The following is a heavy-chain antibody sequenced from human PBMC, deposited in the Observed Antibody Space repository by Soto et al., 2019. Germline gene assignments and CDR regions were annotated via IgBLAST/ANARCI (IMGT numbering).Heavy chain of an antibody. CDR1: GGTLSRDA. CDR3: ARGVVVVAASQLGWFDP. CDR2: IIPMLGTA. J-gene: IGHJ5*02. V-gene: IGHV1-69*01. D-gene: IGHD2-15*01. Sequence: QVQLVQSGAEVKKPGSSVKVSCKASGGTLSRDAISWVRQAPGQGLEWMGGIIPMLGTAKYVQKFQGRLTITADESTTTAYMELRSLRSDDTAVYYCARGVVVVAASQLGWFDPWGQGTLVTVSS.